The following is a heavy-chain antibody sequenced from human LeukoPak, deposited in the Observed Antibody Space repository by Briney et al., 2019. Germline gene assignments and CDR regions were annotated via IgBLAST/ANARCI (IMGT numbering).Heavy chain of an antibody. CDR1: GFTFSSYA. CDR3: AKLAKYFYGSETYYFFEH. Sequence: PGGSLRLSCAASGFTFSSYAMHWVRQAPGKGLEWVAVISYDGSNKYYADSVKGRFTISRDNPKNTLYLQMNSLRVEDTAVYYCAKLAKYFYGSETYYFFEHWGQGTPVTASS. J-gene: IGHJ4*02. V-gene: IGHV3-30*04. D-gene: IGHD3-10*01. CDR2: ISYDGSNK.